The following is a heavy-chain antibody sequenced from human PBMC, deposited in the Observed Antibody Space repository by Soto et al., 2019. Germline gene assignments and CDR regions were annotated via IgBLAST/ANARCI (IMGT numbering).Heavy chain of an antibody. CDR1: GFTFSSYA. V-gene: IGHV3-23*01. CDR3: AKVPFGGSVRSPGDY. CDR2: ISGSGGST. Sequence: EVQLLESGGGLVQPGGSLRLSCAASGFTFSSYAMSWVRQAPGKGLEWVSAISGSGGSTYYADSVKGRFTISRETSKNTLYLQMNSLRAEDTAVYYCAKVPFGGSVRSPGDYWGQGTLVTVSS. J-gene: IGHJ4*02. D-gene: IGHD2-15*01.